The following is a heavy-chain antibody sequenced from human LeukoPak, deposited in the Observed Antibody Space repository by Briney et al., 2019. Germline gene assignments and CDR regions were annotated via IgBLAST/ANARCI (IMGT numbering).Heavy chain of an antibody. Sequence: GGTLRLSCAASGFTFSSYGMSWVRQAPGKGLEWVSAISGSGSSTYYAASVKGRFTISRDNSKNTLYLQMNSLRAEDTAVYYCAKSIAVAFYSWGQGTLVTVSS. CDR3: AKSIAVAFYS. CDR2: ISGSGSST. CDR1: GFTFSSYG. D-gene: IGHD6-19*01. V-gene: IGHV3-23*01. J-gene: IGHJ4*02.